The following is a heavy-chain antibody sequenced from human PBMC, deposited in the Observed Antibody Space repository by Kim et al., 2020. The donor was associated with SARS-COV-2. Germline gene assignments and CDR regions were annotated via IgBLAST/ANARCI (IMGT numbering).Heavy chain of an antibody. Sequence: ASVKVSCKASGYTFTSYDINWVRQATGQGLEWMGWMNPNSGNTGYAQKFQGRVTMTRNTSISTAYMELSSLRSEDTAVYYCARDRWELLPYYYYCMDVWGQGTTVTVSS. CDR3: ARDRWELLPYYYYCMDV. V-gene: IGHV1-8*01. D-gene: IGHD1-26*01. CDR2: MNPNSGNT. CDR1: GYTFTSYD. J-gene: IGHJ6*02.